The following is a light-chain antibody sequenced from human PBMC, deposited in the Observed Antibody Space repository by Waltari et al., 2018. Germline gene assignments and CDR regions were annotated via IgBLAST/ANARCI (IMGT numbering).Light chain of an antibody. CDR1: STNIGSTS. J-gene: IGLJ2*01. CDR2: RNK. CDR3: AAWDDTLSGVV. V-gene: IGLV1-47*01. Sequence: QSVLTQPPSGSGTPGQRVTISCSGSSTNIGSTSVYWYQQLPGTAPRLLIYRNKQRPSGVPDRFSGSKSGTSASLAISGLRSDDEADYYCAAWDDTLSGVVFGGGTKLTVL.